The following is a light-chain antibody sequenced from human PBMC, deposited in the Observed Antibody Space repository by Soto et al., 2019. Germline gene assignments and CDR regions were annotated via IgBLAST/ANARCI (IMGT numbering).Light chain of an antibody. V-gene: IGLV2-14*01. CDR1: SSDVGRYTY. Sequence: QSALTQPASVSGSPGQSITISCTGTSSDVGRYTYVSWYQQHPGKAPKLMIYDVTNRPSGVSNRFSGSKSGNTASLTISGLQAEDEADYYCSSYTTSNTLVFGGGTKLTVL. J-gene: IGLJ2*01. CDR3: SSYTTSNTLV. CDR2: DVT.